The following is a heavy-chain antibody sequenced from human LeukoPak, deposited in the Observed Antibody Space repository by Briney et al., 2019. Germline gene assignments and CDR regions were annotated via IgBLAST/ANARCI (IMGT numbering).Heavy chain of an antibody. CDR1: GFTFSSYW. J-gene: IGHJ4*02. CDR3: ARGGTTYSSGWYYLDY. Sequence: PGGSLRLSCAASGFTFSSYWMSWVRQAPGKGLEWVANIKQDGSEKCYVDSVKGRFTISRDNAKNSLYLQMNSLRAEDTAVYYCARGGTTYSSGWYYLDYWGQGTLVTVSS. D-gene: IGHD6-19*01. CDR2: IKQDGSEK. V-gene: IGHV3-7*01.